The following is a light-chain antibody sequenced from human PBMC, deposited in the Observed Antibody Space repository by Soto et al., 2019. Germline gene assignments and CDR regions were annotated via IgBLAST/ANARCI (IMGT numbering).Light chain of an antibody. J-gene: IGKJ3*01. CDR3: IQGTPWPKT. CDR1: QSLVYSDGNTY. CDR2: KVS. V-gene: IGKV2-30*01. Sequence: DVVMTQSPLSLPVTLGQPASISCRSSQSLVYSDGNTYLNWFQQRPGQSPRRRIYKVSNRDSGVPDRFSGSGSSNDFTLKNSRVGAEDVGVYYCIQGTPWPKTFGPGTKVDIK.